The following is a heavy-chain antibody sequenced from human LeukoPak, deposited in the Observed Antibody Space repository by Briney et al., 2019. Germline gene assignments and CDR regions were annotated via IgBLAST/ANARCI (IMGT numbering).Heavy chain of an antibody. CDR3: ARRSSSAIDY. CDR2: INHSGST. CDR1: GGSFSGYY. J-gene: IGHJ4*02. D-gene: IGHD6-6*01. V-gene: IGHV4-34*01. Sequence: SETPSLTCAVYGGSFSGYYWSWIRQPPGKGLEWIGEINHSGSTNYNPSLKSRVTISVDTSKNQFSLKLSSVTAADTAVYYCARRSSSAIDYWGQGTLVTVSS.